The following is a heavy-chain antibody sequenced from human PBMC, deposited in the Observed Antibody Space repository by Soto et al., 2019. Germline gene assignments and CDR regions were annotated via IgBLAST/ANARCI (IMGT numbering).Heavy chain of an antibody. D-gene: IGHD2-2*01. V-gene: IGHV5-10-1*01. CDR1: GYSFAGYW. J-gene: IGHJ4*02. CDR2: IDPSDSQT. Sequence: GESLKISCKGSGYSFAGYWITWVRQKPGKGLEWMGRIDPSDSQTYYSPSFRGHVTISVTPSITTVFLQLSSLRASDTALYYFASQIYASDTRPNFQYYFDSWGQGTPVTVSS. CDR3: ASQIYASDTRPNFQYYFDS.